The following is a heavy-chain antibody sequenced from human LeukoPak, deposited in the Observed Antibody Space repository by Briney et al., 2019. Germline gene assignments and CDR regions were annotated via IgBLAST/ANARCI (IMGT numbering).Heavy chain of an antibody. Sequence: SSETLSLTCTVSGGSISSSSYYWGWIRQPPGKGLEWIGSIYYSGSTYYNPSLKSRVTISVDTSKNQFSLKLSSVTAADTAVYYCARGRGQWLVLPGTDWFDPWGQGTLVTVSS. CDR1: GGSISSSSYY. J-gene: IGHJ5*02. CDR2: IYYSGST. V-gene: IGHV4-39*01. CDR3: ARGRGQWLVLPGTDWFDP. D-gene: IGHD6-19*01.